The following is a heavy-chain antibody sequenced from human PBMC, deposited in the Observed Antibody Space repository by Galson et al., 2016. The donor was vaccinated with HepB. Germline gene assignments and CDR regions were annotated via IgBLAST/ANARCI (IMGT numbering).Heavy chain of an antibody. D-gene: IGHD3-10*01. CDR1: GFTFRSYA. CDR2: ISYDGSNK. Sequence: SLRLSCAASGFTFRSYAMHWVRQAPGKGLEWVAVISYDGSNKYYADSVKGRFTISRDNSKNTLYLQMNSLRAEDTAMYYCARTYGSGSYRRDAFDIWGQGTMVTVSS. V-gene: IGHV3-30-3*01. J-gene: IGHJ3*02. CDR3: ARTYGSGSYRRDAFDI.